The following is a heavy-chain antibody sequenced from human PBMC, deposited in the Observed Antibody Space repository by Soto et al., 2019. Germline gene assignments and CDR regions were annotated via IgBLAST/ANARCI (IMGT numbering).Heavy chain of an antibody. J-gene: IGHJ3*02. CDR3: ARDGDCSGGSCYSFMNAFDI. CDR1: GFTFSSYT. D-gene: IGHD2-15*01. CDR2: ISYDGSNE. Sequence: QVQLVESGGGVVQPGRSLRLSCAASGFTFSSYTMHWVRQAPGKGLEWVAVISYDGSNEYYADSVKGRFTISRDNSKNTLYLQVKSLRAEDTAVYYCARDGDCSGGSCYSFMNAFDIWGQGTMVTVSS. V-gene: IGHV3-30-3*01.